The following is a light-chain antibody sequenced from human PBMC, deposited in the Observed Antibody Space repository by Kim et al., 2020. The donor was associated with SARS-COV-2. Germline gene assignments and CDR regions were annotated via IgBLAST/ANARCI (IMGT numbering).Light chain of an antibody. CDR1: QNIRIY. Sequence: RTGTRGDRVHITCRASQNIRIYLNWYQQKPGKAPNLLSYAESTLQSGVPSRCSGSGYGTYFTLTISSLQPEDFATYSCQQSYGTPTFGQGTKLEIK. CDR2: AES. V-gene: IGKV1-39*01. CDR3: QQSYGTPT. J-gene: IGKJ2*01.